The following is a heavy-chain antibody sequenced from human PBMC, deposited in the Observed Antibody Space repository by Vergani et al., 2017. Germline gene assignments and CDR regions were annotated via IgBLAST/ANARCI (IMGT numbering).Heavy chain of an antibody. J-gene: IGHJ4*02. Sequence: QVQLVESGGGVVQPGRSLRLSCAASGFTFSSYGMHWVRQAPGKGLEWVAVIWYDGSNKYYADSVKGRFTISRDNAKKSLYLQMDSLRAEDTAVYYCVRVYYYDSSACDYWGQGTLVTVSS. CDR3: VRVYYYDSSACDY. D-gene: IGHD3-22*01. CDR1: GFTFSSYG. CDR2: IWYDGSNK. V-gene: IGHV3-33*01.